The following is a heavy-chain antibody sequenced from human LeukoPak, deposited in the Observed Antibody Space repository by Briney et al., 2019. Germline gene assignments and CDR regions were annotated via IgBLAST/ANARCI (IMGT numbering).Heavy chain of an antibody. V-gene: IGHV3-23*01. Sequence: PGGSLRLSCAASGFAFSSYAMSWVRQAPGKGLEWVSTITAIDGSTYYADSVKGRFTISRDNSKNTLYLQMNSLRADDTAIYSCAKGLYIDDWGQGTLVTVAS. CDR2: ITAIDGST. CDR3: AKGLYIDD. J-gene: IGHJ4*02. CDR1: GFAFSSYA.